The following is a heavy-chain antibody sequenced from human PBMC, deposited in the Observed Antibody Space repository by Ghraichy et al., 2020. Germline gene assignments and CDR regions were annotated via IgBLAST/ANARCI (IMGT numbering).Heavy chain of an antibody. CDR3: ARQNWGAWAAFEI. V-gene: IGHV4-34*01. CDR1: GGSFSGDY. Sequence: SETLSLTCAVYGGSFSGDYWSWIRQPPGKGLEWIGEINHSGSTNYNPSLKSRVTISVDTSKNQFSLKLSSVTAADTTVYYCARQNWGAWAAFEIWGQGTMLTISS. CDR2: INHSGST. D-gene: IGHD7-27*01. J-gene: IGHJ3*02.